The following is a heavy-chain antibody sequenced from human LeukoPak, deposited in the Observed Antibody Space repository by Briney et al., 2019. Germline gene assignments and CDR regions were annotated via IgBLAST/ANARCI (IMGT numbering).Heavy chain of an antibody. Sequence: PSETLSLTCTVSGGSISSYYWSWIRQPPGKGLEWIGYICYSGSTNYNPSLKSRVTISVDTSKNQFSLKLSSVTAADTAVYYCARDESDYYDSSGYFDYWGQGTLVTVSS. D-gene: IGHD3-22*01. CDR3: ARDESDYYDSSGYFDY. V-gene: IGHV4-59*01. CDR1: GGSISSYY. CDR2: ICYSGST. J-gene: IGHJ4*02.